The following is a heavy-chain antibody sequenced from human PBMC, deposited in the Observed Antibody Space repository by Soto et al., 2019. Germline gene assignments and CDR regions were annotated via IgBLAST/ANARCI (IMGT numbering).Heavy chain of an antibody. J-gene: IGHJ6*02. V-gene: IGHV1-18*01. D-gene: IGHD3-3*01. CDR3: ARGKTPLKPSITIFGEPFYGMDV. Sequence: ASVKVSCKASGYTFTNYGVSWVRQAPGQGLEWMGWISGYNGNTKYAQKLQGRVTMTTDTSTSTAYMELRSLRSDDTAVYYCARGKTPLKPSITIFGEPFYGMDVWGQGTTVTVSS. CDR2: ISGYNGNT. CDR1: GYTFTNYG.